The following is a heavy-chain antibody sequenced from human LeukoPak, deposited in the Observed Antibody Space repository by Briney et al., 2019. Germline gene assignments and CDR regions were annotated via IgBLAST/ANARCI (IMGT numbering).Heavy chain of an antibody. CDR2: INPNSGGT. V-gene: IGHV1-2*02. CDR3: ARGLFPIYYDSSGDLYYFDY. D-gene: IGHD3-22*01. Sequence: ASVKVSCKASGYTFTGYYMHWVRLAPGQGLEWMGWINPNSGGTNYAQKFQGRVTMTRDTSISTAYMELSRLRSDDTAVYYCARGLFPIYYDSSGDLYYFDYWGQGTLVTVSS. J-gene: IGHJ4*02. CDR1: GYTFTGYY.